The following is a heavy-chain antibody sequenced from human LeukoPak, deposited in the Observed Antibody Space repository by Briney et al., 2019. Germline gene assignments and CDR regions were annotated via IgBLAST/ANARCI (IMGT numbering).Heavy chain of an antibody. Sequence: GGSLRLSCAASGFTFSSYWMHWVRQAPGKGLVWVSRINSDGSSTSYADSVKGRFTISRDNAKNTLYLQMNSLRAEDTAVYYCARGGSRLPNDAFDIWGQGTMVTVSS. J-gene: IGHJ3*02. CDR1: GFTFSSYW. V-gene: IGHV3-74*01. CDR2: INSDGSST. D-gene: IGHD2-15*01. CDR3: ARGGSRLPNDAFDI.